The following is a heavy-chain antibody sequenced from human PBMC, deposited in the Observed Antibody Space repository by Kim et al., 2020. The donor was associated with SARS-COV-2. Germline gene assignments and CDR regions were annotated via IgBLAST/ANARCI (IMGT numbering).Heavy chain of an antibody. Sequence: NSHPSLKSRITIAVDTSKNQFPLKVSSVTAADPAVYYCARGRATVTTWDVWGQGTTVTVSS. J-gene: IGHJ6*02. D-gene: IGHD4-17*01. CDR3: ARGRATVTTWDV. V-gene: IGHV4-59*09.